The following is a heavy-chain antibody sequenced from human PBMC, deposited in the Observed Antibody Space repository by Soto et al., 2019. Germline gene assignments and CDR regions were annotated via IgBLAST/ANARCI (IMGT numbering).Heavy chain of an antibody. J-gene: IGHJ6*01. CDR2: ISSSSSYI. CDR3: ARDRGQERGDCYPYSYYYGMDV. CDR1: VFTFSIYS. Sequence: RGSLRISCASSVFTFSIYSMTWVRQAPGKGLDLLSSISSSSSYIYYADSVKGRFTISRDNAKNSLYLQMNSLRAEDTAVYYCARDRGQERGDCYPYSYYYGMDVWGQGTTVTVSS. D-gene: IGHD2-21*02. V-gene: IGHV3-21*01.